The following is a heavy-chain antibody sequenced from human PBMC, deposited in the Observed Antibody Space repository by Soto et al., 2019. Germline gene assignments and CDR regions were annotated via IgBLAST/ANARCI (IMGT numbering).Heavy chain of an antibody. CDR3: ARLNGYCISSSCHGHYAMDV. Sequence: SETLSLTCAVYGGSFSGYYWTWIRQPPGTGLEWIGSIYYSGSTYYNPSLKSRVTISVDTSKNQFSLKLSSVTAADTAVYYCARLNGYCISSSCHGHYAMDVWGQGTTVTVSS. J-gene: IGHJ6*02. CDR2: IYYSGST. D-gene: IGHD2-2*01. V-gene: IGHV4-34*01. CDR1: GGSFSGYY.